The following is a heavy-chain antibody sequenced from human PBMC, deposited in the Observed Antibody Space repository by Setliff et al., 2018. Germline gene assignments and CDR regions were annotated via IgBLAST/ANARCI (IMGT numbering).Heavy chain of an antibody. CDR1: GGTFSYYY. V-gene: IGHV4-34*01. Sequence: SETLSLTCAAHGGTFSYYYWTWIRQSPGKGLEWIGENNHSGSAKYRPSLGSRVTISVDTSNNQVSLTLTSVTAADAAVYYCARGRNVAARLLDTWGQGTQVTVSS. D-gene: IGHD6-6*01. CDR2: NNHSGSA. J-gene: IGHJ5*02. CDR3: ARGRNVAARLLDT.